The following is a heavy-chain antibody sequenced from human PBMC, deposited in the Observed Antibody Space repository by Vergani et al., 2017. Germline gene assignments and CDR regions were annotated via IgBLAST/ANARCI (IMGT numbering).Heavy chain of an antibody. CDR2: ISYDGSNK. V-gene: IGHV3-30*18. CDR3: AKDYEHIVVVIATQPDY. Sequence: QVQLVESGGGVVQPGRSLRLSCAASGFTFRSYGMHWVRQAPGKGLEWVAVISYDGSNKYYADSVKGRFTISRDNSKNTLYLQMNSLRAEDTAVYYCAKDYEHIVVVIATQPDYWGQGTQVIVSS. CDR1: GFTFRSYG. J-gene: IGHJ4*02. D-gene: IGHD2-21*01.